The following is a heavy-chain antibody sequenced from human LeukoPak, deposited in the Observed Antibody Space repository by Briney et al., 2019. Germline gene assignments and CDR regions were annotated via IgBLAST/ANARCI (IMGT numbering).Heavy chain of an antibody. Sequence: GASVKVSCNTSAYTFTGYYIHWVRQAPGQGLEWMGWINPNSGGTNYAQKFQGRVTMTRDTSISTAYMELSRLRSDDTAVYYCARDTLFRTRITMVRGVITNNWFDPWGQGTLVTVSS. D-gene: IGHD3-10*01. V-gene: IGHV1-2*02. CDR3: ARDTLFRTRITMVRGVITNNWFDP. CDR1: AYTFTGYY. J-gene: IGHJ5*02. CDR2: INPNSGGT.